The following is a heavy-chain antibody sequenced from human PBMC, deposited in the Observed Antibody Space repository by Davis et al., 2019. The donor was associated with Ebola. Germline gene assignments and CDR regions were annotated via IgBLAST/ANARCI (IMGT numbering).Heavy chain of an antibody. CDR2: ISALNGNT. CDR1: GYTFTNYG. Sequence: ASVKVSCKASGYTFTNYGFSWVRQAPGQGLEWMGWISALNGNTNFAQKFQGRVTMTTDSSTSTAYMELRTLRSDDTAMYYCARDDYGANTNWFDPWGQGTLVTVSS. CDR3: ARDDYGANTNWFDP. D-gene: IGHD4-23*01. J-gene: IGHJ5*02. V-gene: IGHV1-18*01.